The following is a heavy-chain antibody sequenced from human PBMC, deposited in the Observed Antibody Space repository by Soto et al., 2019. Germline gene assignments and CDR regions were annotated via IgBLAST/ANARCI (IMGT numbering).Heavy chain of an antibody. CDR2: ISGHTAKT. Sequence: ASVKVSCKASGYRFSGYGISWARLAPGQGLEWMGWISGHTAKTQYSEKFQGRVTVTADTSTTTAFMELRSLGPDDTAVYFCARCPLGSRPSWFVPWGPGTLVTVSS. CDR1: GYRFSGYG. CDR3: ARCPLGSRPSWFVP. V-gene: IGHV1-18*04. J-gene: IGHJ5*02. D-gene: IGHD6-6*01.